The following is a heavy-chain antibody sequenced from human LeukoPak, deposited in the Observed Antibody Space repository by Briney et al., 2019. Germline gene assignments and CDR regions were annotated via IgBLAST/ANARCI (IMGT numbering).Heavy chain of an antibody. Sequence: GASVKVSSKASGYTFTSYGISWVRQAPGQGLEWMGWISAYNGNTNYAQKLQGRVTMTTDTSTSTAYMELRSLRSDDTAVYYCARSSLYSGSSSFDYWGQGTLVTVSS. V-gene: IGHV1-18*01. D-gene: IGHD6-6*01. CDR1: GYTFTSYG. CDR2: ISAYNGNT. J-gene: IGHJ4*02. CDR3: ARSSLYSGSSSFDY.